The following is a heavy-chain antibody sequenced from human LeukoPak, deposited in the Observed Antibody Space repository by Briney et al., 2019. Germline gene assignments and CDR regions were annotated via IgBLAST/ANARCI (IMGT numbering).Heavy chain of an antibody. CDR1: GFTFSTYA. Sequence: GGSLRVSCAASGFTFSTYAMSWVRQAPGKGLEWVSAISGSGGNTYYADSVKGRFTISRDNSKNTLYLQMNSLRAEDTAVYYCAKEPPPRVVPSAPFDYWGRGTLVTVSS. V-gene: IGHV3-23*01. J-gene: IGHJ4*02. CDR2: ISGSGGNT. D-gene: IGHD2-2*01. CDR3: AKEPPPRVVPSAPFDY.